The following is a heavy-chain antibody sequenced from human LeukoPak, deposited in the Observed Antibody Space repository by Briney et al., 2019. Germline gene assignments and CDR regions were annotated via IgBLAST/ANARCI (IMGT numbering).Heavy chain of an antibody. Sequence: PGRSLRLSCAASGFTFSSYAMHWVRQAPGKGLEWVAVISYDGSNKYYADSVKGRFTISRDNSKNTLYLQMNSLRAEDTAVYYCASHKVGSGWSTFDYWGQGTLVTVSS. J-gene: IGHJ4*02. D-gene: IGHD6-19*01. CDR2: ISYDGSNK. V-gene: IGHV3-30*04. CDR3: ASHKVGSGWSTFDY. CDR1: GFTFSSYA.